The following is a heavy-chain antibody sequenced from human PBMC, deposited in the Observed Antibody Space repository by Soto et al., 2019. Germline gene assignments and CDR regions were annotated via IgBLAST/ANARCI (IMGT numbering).Heavy chain of an antibody. Sequence: GESLKISCKGSTYSFSSYWIGWVRQMPGKGLEWMGIIYPGDSDTRYSPSFQGQVTISADKSVSTAYLPWSSLKASDTAMYYCAEGRDYYYDAMDVWSQGTAVTVSS. CDR3: AEGRDYYYDAMDV. V-gene: IGHV5-51*01. CDR1: TYSFSSYW. CDR2: IYPGDSDT. J-gene: IGHJ6*02.